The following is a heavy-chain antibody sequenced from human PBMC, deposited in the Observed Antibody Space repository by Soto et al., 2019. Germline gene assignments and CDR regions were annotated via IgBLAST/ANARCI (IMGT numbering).Heavy chain of an antibody. CDR3: ARVEAAAVYYFDY. D-gene: IGHD6-13*01. CDR2: ISAYNGNT. J-gene: IGHJ4*02. Sequence: GAPVKVSCKAPRETFTSYGISWVRQAHGQGLEWMGWISAYNGNTNYAQKLQGRVTMTTDTSTSTAYMELRSLRSDDTAVYYCARVEAAAVYYFDYWGQGTLVTVSS. CDR1: RETFTSYG. V-gene: IGHV1-18*01.